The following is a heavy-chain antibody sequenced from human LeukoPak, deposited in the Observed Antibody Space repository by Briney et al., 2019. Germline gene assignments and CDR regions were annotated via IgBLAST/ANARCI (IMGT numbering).Heavy chain of an antibody. J-gene: IGHJ5*02. CDR1: GGSFSGYY. CDR3: ARGLELGYCSGASCYIWFDP. CDR2: INHGGRT. V-gene: IGHV4-34*01. Sequence: SETLSLTCVVSGGSFSGYYWSWIRQPPGKGLEWISEINHGGRTNYSPSLKSRVTISVDTSKNQFSLNVSSVTAADKAVYYCARGLELGYCSGASCYIWFDPWGQGTLVTVSS. D-gene: IGHD2-2*02.